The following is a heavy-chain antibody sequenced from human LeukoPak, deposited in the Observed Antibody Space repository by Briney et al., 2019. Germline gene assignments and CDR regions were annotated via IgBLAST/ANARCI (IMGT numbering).Heavy chain of an antibody. D-gene: IGHD3-22*01. V-gene: IGHV3-66*01. CDR2: IYSGGST. Sequence: PGGSLRLSCAASGFTVSSNYMSWVRQAPGKGLEWVSVIYSGGSTYYADSVKGRFTISRDNSKNTLYLQMNSLRAEDTAVYYCATLGYDSSGYYPPSPDYWGQGTLVTVSS. CDR3: ATLGYDSSGYYPPSPDY. CDR1: GFTVSSNY. J-gene: IGHJ4*02.